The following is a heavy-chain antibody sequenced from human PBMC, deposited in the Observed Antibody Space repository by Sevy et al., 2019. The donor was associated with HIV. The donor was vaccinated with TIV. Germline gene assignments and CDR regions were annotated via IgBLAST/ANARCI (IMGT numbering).Heavy chain of an antibody. CDR1: GFTFGDYW. J-gene: IGHJ4*02. Sequence: GGSLRLSCAASGFTFGDYWMSWVRQAPGKGLEWVADIKQDGSEKYYVDSVKGRFTISRDNAKNSLYLQMNSLRADDTAMYYCAAEHHPGDYWGQGTLVTVSS. CDR3: AAEHHPGDY. CDR2: IKQDGSEK. V-gene: IGHV3-7*03.